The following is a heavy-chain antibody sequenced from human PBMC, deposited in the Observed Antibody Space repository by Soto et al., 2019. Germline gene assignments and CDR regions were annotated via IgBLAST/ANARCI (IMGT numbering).Heavy chain of an antibody. J-gene: IGHJ5*02. Sequence: GGSLRLSCAASGFTFSNYWMHWVRQAPGKGLVWVSCINSDGKTTSHADSVKGRFTISRDNAKNTLYLQMNSLRDEDTAVYYCTRDYRISGLDPSGQGALLTVSS. D-gene: IGHD4-4*01. V-gene: IGHV3-74*01. CDR1: GFTFSNYW. CDR2: INSDGKTT. CDR3: TRDYRISGLDP.